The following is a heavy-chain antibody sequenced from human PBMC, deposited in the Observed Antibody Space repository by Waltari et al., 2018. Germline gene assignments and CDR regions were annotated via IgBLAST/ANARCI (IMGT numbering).Heavy chain of an antibody. Sequence: EVQLLESGGDLVQPGGSLTLSCAASGFTFHSYAMNWVRQGPGKGLEWVSAITSSSRSTYYADSVKGRFTISRDNSKNTAYLQMNSLRAGDTAIYYCAKGTAAFYYGMDVWGQGTTVTVSS. D-gene: IGHD3-16*01. CDR3: AKGTAAFYYGMDV. CDR2: ITSSSRST. J-gene: IGHJ6*02. CDR1: GFTFHSYA. V-gene: IGHV3-23*01.